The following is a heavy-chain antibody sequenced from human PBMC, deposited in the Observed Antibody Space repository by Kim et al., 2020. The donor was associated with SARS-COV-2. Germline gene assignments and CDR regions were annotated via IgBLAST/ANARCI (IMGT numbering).Heavy chain of an antibody. V-gene: IGHV4-61*01. D-gene: IGHD2-2*01. J-gene: IGHJ5*02. CDR3: ARERGRWRDIVVVPAASRYNWFDP. Sequence: SETLSLTCTVSGGSVSSGSYYWSWIRQPPGKGLEWIGYIYYSGSTNYNPSLKSRVTISVDTSKNQFSLKLSSVTAADTAVYYCARERGRWRDIVVVPAASRYNWFDPWGQGTLVTVSS. CDR2: IYYSGST. CDR1: GGSVSSGSYY.